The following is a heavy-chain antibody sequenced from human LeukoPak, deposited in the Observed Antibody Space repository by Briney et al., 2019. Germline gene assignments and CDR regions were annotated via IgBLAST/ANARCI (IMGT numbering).Heavy chain of an antibody. Sequence: SETLSLTCTVSGGSISSGTYYWSWIRQPAGKGLEWIGRIYTSGSTNYNPSLKSRVTISVDTSKNQFSLKLSSVTAADTAVYYCAAGSGSYSPFDPWGQGTLVTVSS. V-gene: IGHV4-61*02. CDR3: AAGSGSYSPFDP. J-gene: IGHJ5*02. CDR1: GGSISSGTYY. D-gene: IGHD3-10*01. CDR2: IYTSGST.